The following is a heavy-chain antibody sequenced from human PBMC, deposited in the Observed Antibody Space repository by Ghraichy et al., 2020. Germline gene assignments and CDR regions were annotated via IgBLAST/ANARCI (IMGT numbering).Heavy chain of an antibody. CDR1: GGSISSSSYY. Sequence: SETLSLTCTVSGGSISSSSYYWGWIRQPPGKGLEWIGSIYYSGSTYYNPSLKSRVTISVDTSKNQFSLKLSSVTAADTAVYYCARLIGLTMVRGDHWGQGTLVTVSS. CDR3: ARLIGLTMVRGDH. J-gene: IGHJ4*02. D-gene: IGHD3-10*01. CDR2: IYYSGST. V-gene: IGHV4-39*01.